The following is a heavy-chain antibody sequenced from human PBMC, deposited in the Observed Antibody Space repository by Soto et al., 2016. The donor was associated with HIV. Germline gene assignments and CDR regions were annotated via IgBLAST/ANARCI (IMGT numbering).Heavy chain of an antibody. J-gene: IGHJ3*02. CDR3: ARDVLTITMVRGRGDAFDI. Sequence: EVQLVESGGGLVQPGGSLRLSCAASGFTFSSYAMRWVRQAPGKGLEYVSAISSNGGSTYYANSVKGRFTISRDNSKNTVYLQMGSLRAEDTAVYYCARDVLTITMVRGRGDAFDIWGQGTMVTVSS. D-gene: IGHD3-10*01. CDR2: ISSNGGST. V-gene: IGHV3-64*01. CDR1: GFTFSSYA.